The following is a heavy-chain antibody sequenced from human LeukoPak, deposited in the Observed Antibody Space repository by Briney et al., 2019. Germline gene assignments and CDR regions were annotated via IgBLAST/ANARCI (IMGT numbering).Heavy chain of an antibody. Sequence: GASVKVSCKASGYTFTSYAISWVRQAPGQGLEWMGGIIPIFATANYAQKFQGRVTITTDESTSTAYMELSSLRSEDTAVYYCARGGYSTYYYYYMDVWGKGTTVTVSS. J-gene: IGHJ6*03. V-gene: IGHV1-69*05. D-gene: IGHD3-3*01. CDR1: GYTFTSYA. CDR2: IIPIFATA. CDR3: ARGGYSTYYYYYMDV.